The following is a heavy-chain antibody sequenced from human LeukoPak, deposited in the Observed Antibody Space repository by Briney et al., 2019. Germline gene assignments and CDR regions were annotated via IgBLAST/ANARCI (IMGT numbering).Heavy chain of an antibody. J-gene: IGHJ4*02. CDR3: ARDPSIAAAPDY. CDR1: GGTFSSYA. CDR2: IIPILGIA. D-gene: IGHD6-13*01. V-gene: IGHV1-69*04. Sequence: SVKVSCKASGGTFSSYAISWVRQAPGQGLEWMGKIIPILGIANYAQKFQGRVTITADKSTSTAYMELSSLRSEDTAVYYCARDPSIAAAPDYWGQGTLVTVSS.